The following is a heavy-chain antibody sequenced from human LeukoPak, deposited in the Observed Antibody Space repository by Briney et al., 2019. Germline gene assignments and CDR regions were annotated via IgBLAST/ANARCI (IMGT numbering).Heavy chain of an antibody. CDR1: GYTFTGNN. J-gene: IGHJ3*02. V-gene: IGHV1-2*02. D-gene: IGHD3-10*01. CDR2: INPNSGGT. CDR3: ARNIWFGESADAFDI. Sequence: ASVKVSCKASGYTFTGNNMHWVRQAPEQGLEWMGWINPNSGGTNYAQKFQGRVTMTRDKSIRTAYMELSRLTSDDTAVYYCARNIWFGESADAFDIWGQGTMVTVSS.